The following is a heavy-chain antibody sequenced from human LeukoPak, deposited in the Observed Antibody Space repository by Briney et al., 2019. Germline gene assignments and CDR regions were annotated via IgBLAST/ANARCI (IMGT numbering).Heavy chain of an antibody. CDR1: GFTFDDYA. Sequence: GGSLRLSCAASGFTFDDYAMHWVRQAPGKGLEWFSGISWNSGSIGYADSVKGRFTISRDNAKNSLYLQMNSLRAEDTALYYCAKDREAAAGRRGDYYYGMDVWGKGTTVTVSS. CDR2: ISWNSGSI. V-gene: IGHV3-9*01. J-gene: IGHJ6*04. D-gene: IGHD6-13*01. CDR3: AKDREAAAGRRGDYYYGMDV.